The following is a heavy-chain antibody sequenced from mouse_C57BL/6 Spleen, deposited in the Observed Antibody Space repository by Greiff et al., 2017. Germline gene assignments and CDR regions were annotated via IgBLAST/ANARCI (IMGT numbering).Heavy chain of an antibody. J-gene: IGHJ1*03. CDR3: AREGTGRGYFDV. Sequence: EVQVVESGGGLVKPGGSLKLSCAASGFTFSSYAMSWVRQTPEKRLEWVATISDGGSYTYYPDNVKGRFTISRDNAKNNLYLQMSHLKSEDTAMYYCAREGTGRGYFDVWGTGTTVTVSS. CDR2: ISDGGSYT. CDR1: GFTFSSYA. D-gene: IGHD4-1*01. V-gene: IGHV5-4*01.